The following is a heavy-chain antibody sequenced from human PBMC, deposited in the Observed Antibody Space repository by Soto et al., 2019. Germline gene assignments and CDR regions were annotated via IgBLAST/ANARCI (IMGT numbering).Heavy chain of an antibody. J-gene: IGHJ4*02. CDR1: GYTFTSYG. V-gene: IGHV1-18*01. CDR2: ISAYNGNT. D-gene: IGHD6-19*01. Sequence: QVQLVQSGAEVKKPGASVKVSCKASGYTFTSYGISWMRQAPGQGLEWMGWISAYNGNTNYAQKLQGRVTMTTDTSTSTAYMELRSLRSDDTAVYYCARTADLGGSGWYYIFDYWGQGTLVTVSS. CDR3: ARTADLGGSGWYYIFDY.